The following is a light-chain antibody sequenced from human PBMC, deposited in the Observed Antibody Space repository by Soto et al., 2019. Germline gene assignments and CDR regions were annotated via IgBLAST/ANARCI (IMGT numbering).Light chain of an antibody. CDR2: GSS. V-gene: IGKV3-20*01. CDR1: QSVRNNY. J-gene: IGKJ4*01. CDR3: QQHGSSPLT. Sequence: EIVLTQSPCTLSLSPGERASLSCRASQSVRNNYLAWYQQLPGQAPRLLIYGSSTRAAGIPDRFSASASGTDFSLTISRLEPEDFALYYCQQHGSSPLTFGVGTKVEIK.